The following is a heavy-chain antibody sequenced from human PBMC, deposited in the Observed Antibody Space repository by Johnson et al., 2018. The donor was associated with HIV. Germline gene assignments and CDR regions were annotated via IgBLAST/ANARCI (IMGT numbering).Heavy chain of an antibody. V-gene: IGHV3-7*03. CDR1: GFTFSSYW. CDR2: IKQDGSEK. J-gene: IGHJ3*02. CDR3: AKTALFQSIWDAFDI. D-gene: IGHD3-10*01. Sequence: VQLVESGGGLVQPGGSLRLSCAASGFTFSSYWMSWVRQAPGKGLEWGANIKQDGSEKYYVDSVKGRFTISRDNAKNSLYLQMNSLRAEDTALYYCAKTALFQSIWDAFDIWGQGTLVTVSS.